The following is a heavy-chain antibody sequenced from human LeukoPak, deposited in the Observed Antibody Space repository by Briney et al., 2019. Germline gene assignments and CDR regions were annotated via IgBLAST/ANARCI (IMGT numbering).Heavy chain of an antibody. CDR1: GYTFTSYD. J-gene: IGHJ4*02. Sequence: SVKVSCKASGYTFTSYDINWVRQARGQRLEWIGWIVVGSGNTNYAQKFQERVTITRDMSTSTAYMELSSLRSEDTAVYYCAAGAFGVFLDYWGQGTLVTVSS. D-gene: IGHD3-16*01. CDR2: IVVGSGNT. CDR3: AAGAFGVFLDY. V-gene: IGHV1-58*02.